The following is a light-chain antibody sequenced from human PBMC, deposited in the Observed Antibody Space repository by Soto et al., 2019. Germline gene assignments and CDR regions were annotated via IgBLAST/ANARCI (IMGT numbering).Light chain of an antibody. J-gene: IGLJ2*01. V-gene: IGLV2-14*03. CDR3: SSYTTSTPVI. CDR2: DVS. CDR1: NSDVGGYNY. Sequence: QSALTQPASVSGSPGQSITISCTGTNSDVGGYNYVSWYQLHPGKAPKLMIYDVSNRPSGVSNRFSGSKSGNTASLTISGLQAEDEADYYCSSYTTSTPVIFGGGTKVTVL.